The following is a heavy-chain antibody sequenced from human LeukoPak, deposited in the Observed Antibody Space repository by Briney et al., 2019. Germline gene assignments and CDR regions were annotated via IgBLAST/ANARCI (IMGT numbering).Heavy chain of an antibody. V-gene: IGHV3-23*01. Sequence: GGSLRLSCAASGFIFNNFGLIWVRQAPGKGLEWVSAISNDGGGTTYADFVKGRFTISRVNSKNTLFLQMNSLRAEDTALYYCAKGGSGYFLDLWGQGTLVTVSS. CDR1: GFIFNNFG. D-gene: IGHD3-22*01. CDR3: AKGGSGYFLDL. J-gene: IGHJ5*02. CDR2: ISNDGGGT.